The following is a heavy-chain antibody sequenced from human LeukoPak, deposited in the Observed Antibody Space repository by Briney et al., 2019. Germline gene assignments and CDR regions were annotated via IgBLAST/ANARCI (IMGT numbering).Heavy chain of an antibody. D-gene: IGHD3-10*01. CDR1: GYIFSTYW. CDR3: ARPRSYGSGSFPFDY. V-gene: IGHV5-51*01. Sequence: GESLKISCKGSGYIFSTYWIGWVRQMPGKGLEWMGIIYPGDSDTRYSPSFQGQVTISADKSISAAYLQWSSPKASDTAMYYCARPRSYGSGSFPFDYWGQGTLVTVSS. J-gene: IGHJ4*02. CDR2: IYPGDSDT.